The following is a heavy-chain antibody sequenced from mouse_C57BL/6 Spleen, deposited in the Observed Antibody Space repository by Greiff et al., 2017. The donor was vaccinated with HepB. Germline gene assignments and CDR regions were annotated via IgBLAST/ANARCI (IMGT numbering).Heavy chain of an antibody. Sequence: QVQLKQPGAELVRPGTSVKLSCKASGYTFTSYWMHWVKQRPGQGLEWIGVIDPSDSYTNYNQKFKGKATLTVDTSSSTAYMQLSSLTSEDSAVYYCARPSYGVYYYAMDYWGQGTSVTVSS. V-gene: IGHV1-59*01. D-gene: IGHD1-1*01. CDR2: IDPSDSYT. CDR3: ARPSYGVYYYAMDY. CDR1: GYTFTSYW. J-gene: IGHJ4*01.